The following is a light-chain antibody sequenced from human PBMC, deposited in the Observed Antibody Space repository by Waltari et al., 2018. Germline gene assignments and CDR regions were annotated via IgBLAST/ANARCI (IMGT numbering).Light chain of an antibody. CDR1: QDISKS. CDR2: DAS. CDR3: HQTRSLPIT. Sequence: DIQMTQSPSSLSASVGDRVTITCQASQDISKSLNWYQQKPGKAPNLLIYDASNLEAGVPSRFSGSGSGTDFTLTINSLEGEDAATYYCHQTRSLPITFGQGTRLEI. J-gene: IGKJ5*01. V-gene: IGKV1-33*01.